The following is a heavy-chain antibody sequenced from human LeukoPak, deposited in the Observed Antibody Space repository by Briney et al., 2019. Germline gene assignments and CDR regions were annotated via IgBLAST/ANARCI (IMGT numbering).Heavy chain of an antibody. CDR2: INPTGGST. Sequence: ASVKVSCKASGYTFTNYYMHWVRQAPGEGLEWMGIINPTGGSTSYAQKFQGRVTMTRDTSTSTVYMELSRLRSDDTAVYYCARDPQYYYDSSGYPYFDYWGQGTLVTVSS. CDR3: ARDPQYYYDSSGYPYFDY. V-gene: IGHV1-46*01. J-gene: IGHJ4*02. D-gene: IGHD3-22*01. CDR1: GYTFTNYY.